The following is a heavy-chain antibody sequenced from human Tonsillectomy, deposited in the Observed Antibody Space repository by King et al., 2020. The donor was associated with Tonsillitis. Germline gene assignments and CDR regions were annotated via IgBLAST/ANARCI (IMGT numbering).Heavy chain of an antibody. CDR2: ISYDGSNK. J-gene: IGHJ4*02. CDR3: TSEFRNDILTDDKFFDH. D-gene: IGHD3-9*01. Sequence: VQLVESGGGVVQPGRSLRRSCAASGFTFSKYAMHWVRPAPGKGLEGGAVISYDGSNKYYADSVKGRFTISRDNSKNTWYVQMNSLRAEDTAVYYCTSEFRNDILTDDKFFDHWGQGTLVTVSS. V-gene: IGHV3-30*01. CDR1: GFTFSKYA.